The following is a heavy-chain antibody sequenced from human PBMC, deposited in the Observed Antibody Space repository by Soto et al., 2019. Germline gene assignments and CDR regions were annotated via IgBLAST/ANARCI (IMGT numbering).Heavy chain of an antibody. V-gene: IGHV3-66*01. CDR2: IQSGGPT. Sequence: GGSLRLSCAASGFTVGRKYMSWVRQAPGKGLEWVSLIQSGGPTYYADSVKGRFTISRDTSENTLYLQMDSLRAEDTAVYYCAKGFTGGRGYDFFDYWGQGTLVSVSS. J-gene: IGHJ4*02. D-gene: IGHD5-12*01. CDR3: AKGFTGGRGYDFFDY. CDR1: GFTVGRKY.